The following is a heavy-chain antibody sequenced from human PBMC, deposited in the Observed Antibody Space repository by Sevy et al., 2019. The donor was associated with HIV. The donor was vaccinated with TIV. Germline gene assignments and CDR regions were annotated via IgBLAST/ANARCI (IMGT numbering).Heavy chain of an antibody. CDR2: INPNSGNT. V-gene: IGHV1-2*02. CDR1: GYTFTGQY. Sequence: ASVKVSCKASGYTFTGQYIHWVRQAPGQGLEWMGWINPNSGNTNYAQEFQGRVTMTRHTSISTAYMELSGLKSDDTAVYYCSRDLRLRGYSYGCFDYWGQGTLVTVSS. J-gene: IGHJ4*02. D-gene: IGHD5-18*01. CDR3: SRDLRLRGYSYGCFDY.